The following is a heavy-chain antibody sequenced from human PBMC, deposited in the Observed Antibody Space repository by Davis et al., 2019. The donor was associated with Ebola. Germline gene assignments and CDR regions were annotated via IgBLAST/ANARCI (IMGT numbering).Heavy chain of an antibody. Sequence: ASVKVSCKASGYTFTGYYMHWVRQAPGQGLEWMGWINPNSGGTNYAQKFQGWVTMTRDTSISTAYMELSRLRSDDTAVYYCARGYQLPYYYYYFMDVWGKGTTVTVSS. D-gene: IGHD2-2*01. J-gene: IGHJ6*03. CDR3: ARGYQLPYYYYYFMDV. CDR1: GYTFTGYY. V-gene: IGHV1-2*04. CDR2: INPNSGGT.